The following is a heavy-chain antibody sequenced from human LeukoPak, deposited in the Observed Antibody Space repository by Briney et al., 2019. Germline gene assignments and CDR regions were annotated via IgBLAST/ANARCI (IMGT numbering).Heavy chain of an antibody. V-gene: IGHV1-8*01. Sequence: ASVKVSCKASGYTFTSYDINWVRQATGQGLEWMGWMNPNCGNTGYAQKFQGRVTMTRNTSKSTAYMELSSLRSEDTAVYYCARGAGGYDILTGSNYGMDVWGQGTTVTVSS. CDR2: MNPNCGNT. CDR3: ARGAGGYDILTGSNYGMDV. CDR1: GYTFTSYD. D-gene: IGHD3-9*01. J-gene: IGHJ6*02.